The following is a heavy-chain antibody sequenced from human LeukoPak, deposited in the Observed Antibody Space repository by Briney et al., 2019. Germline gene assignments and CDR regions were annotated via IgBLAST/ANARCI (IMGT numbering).Heavy chain of an antibody. D-gene: IGHD5-18*01. J-gene: IGHJ6*02. CDR3: SRGPIELWVHNGMDV. V-gene: IGHV3-49*04. CDR2: IRSNAYRGTT. CDR1: GFSVGDHA. Sequence: GGYLRLSCKGSGFSVGDHAMSWVRQAPGQGLVGVGFIRSNAYRGTTEYAASVKGRFTISRDDSNSIAYLQMNSLKTEDTAVYYCSRGPIELWVHNGMDVWGQGTTVTVSS.